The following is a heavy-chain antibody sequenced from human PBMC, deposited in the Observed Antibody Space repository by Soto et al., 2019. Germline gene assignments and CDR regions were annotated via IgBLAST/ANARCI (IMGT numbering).Heavy chain of an antibody. D-gene: IGHD1-7*01. V-gene: IGHV4-31*03. J-gene: IGHJ5*02. CDR3: GRELGIYGTTGWFDP. Sequence: PSETLSLTCTVSGGSISSGGYYWSWIRQHPGKGLEWIGYIYYSGSTYYNPSLKSRVTISVDTYKNHFSLKPSSVTAADTAVYYCGRELGIYGTTGWFDPWGQGTLVTVSS. CDR2: IYYSGST. CDR1: GGSISSGGYY.